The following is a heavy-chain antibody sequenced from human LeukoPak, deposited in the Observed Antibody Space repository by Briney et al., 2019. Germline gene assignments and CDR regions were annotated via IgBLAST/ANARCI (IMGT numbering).Heavy chain of an antibody. D-gene: IGHD3-10*01. V-gene: IGHV3-7*01. CDR3: ARVSPSMVRGGIVIGSFDP. J-gene: IGHJ5*02. CDR2: IKHDGSEQ. CDR1: GFTFSNAW. Sequence: GGSLRLSCAASGFTFSNAWMSWVRQAPGKGLEWVANIKHDGSEQYSVDSVKGRFTVSRDNAKNSLYLHMNSLRVEDTAVYYCARVSPSMVRGGIVIGSFDPWGQEALVTVSS.